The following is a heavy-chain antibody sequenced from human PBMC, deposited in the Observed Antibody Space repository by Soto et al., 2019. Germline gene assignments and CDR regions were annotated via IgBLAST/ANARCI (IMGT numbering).Heavy chain of an antibody. CDR3: ARAEEMATNYYYYGMDV. D-gene: IGHD5-12*01. CDR2: IIPIFGTA. J-gene: IGHJ6*02. V-gene: IGHV1-69*13. Sequence: SVKVSCKASGGTFSSYAISWVRQAPGQGLEWMGGIIPIFGTANYAQKFQGRVTITADESTSTAYMELSSLRSEDTAVYYCARAEEMATNYYYYGMDVWGQGXTVTVYS. CDR1: GGTFSSYA.